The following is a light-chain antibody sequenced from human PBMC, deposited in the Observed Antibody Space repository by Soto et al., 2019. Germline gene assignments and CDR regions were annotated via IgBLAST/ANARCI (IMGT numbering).Light chain of an antibody. CDR1: QSLLHRNGYNY. J-gene: IGKJ4*01. V-gene: IGKV2-28*01. CDR3: MQALQTPLS. CDR2: LGS. Sequence: DIVLTQSPLSLPATPGEPASISCRSSQSLLHRNGYNYLDWYLQKPGQSPQLLIYLGSNRASGGPDRFSGSGSGTDFTLKISRVEAEDVGIYYCMQALQTPLSFGGGTKVELK.